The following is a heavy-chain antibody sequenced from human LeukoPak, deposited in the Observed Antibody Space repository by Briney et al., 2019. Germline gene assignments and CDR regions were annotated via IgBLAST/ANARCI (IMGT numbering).Heavy chain of an antibody. D-gene: IGHD1-26*01. V-gene: IGHV1-46*01. Sequence: ASVKVSCKASGYTFTRYYLHWVRQAPGQGLEWMGLINPSAGSTSFAQNFQGRVTMTRDTSTSTVYMELSSLRSEDTAVYYCARKGVGALMLGYWGQGTLVTVSS. J-gene: IGHJ4*02. CDR1: GYTFTRYY. CDR2: INPSAGST. CDR3: ARKGVGALMLGY.